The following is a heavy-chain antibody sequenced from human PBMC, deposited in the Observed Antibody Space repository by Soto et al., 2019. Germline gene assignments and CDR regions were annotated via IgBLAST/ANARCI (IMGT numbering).Heavy chain of an antibody. J-gene: IGHJ5*02. CDR1: GGSISSYY. CDR3: ARAFGTTIFGVVPNWFDP. V-gene: IGHV4-59*01. D-gene: IGHD3-3*01. CDR2: IYYSGST. Sequence: SETLSLTCTVSGGSISSYYWSWIRQPPGKGLEWIGYIYYSGSTNYNPSLKSRVTISVDTSKNQFSLKLSSVTAADTAVYYCARAFGTTIFGVVPNWFDPWGQGTLVTVSS.